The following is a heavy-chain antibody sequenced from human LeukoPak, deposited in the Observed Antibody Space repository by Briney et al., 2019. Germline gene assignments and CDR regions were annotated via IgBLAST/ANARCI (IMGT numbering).Heavy chain of an antibody. D-gene: IGHD3-10*02. CDR1: GFTFSSYE. Sequence: PGGSLRLSCVASGFTFSSYEMNWVRQAPGKGLEWVSYISSSGRSIYYADSVKGRFTISRDNAKNSLYLQMNSLRAEDTAVYYCAELGITMIGGVWGKGTTVTISS. CDR2: ISSSGRSI. J-gene: IGHJ6*04. V-gene: IGHV3-48*03. CDR3: AELGITMIGGV.